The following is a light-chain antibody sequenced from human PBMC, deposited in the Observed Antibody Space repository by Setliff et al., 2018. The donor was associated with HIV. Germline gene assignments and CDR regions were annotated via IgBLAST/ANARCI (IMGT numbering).Light chain of an antibody. V-gene: IGLV2-11*01. Sequence: LAQPRSVSGSPGQSVTISCTGTSSDVGGYNFVSWYQQRPGKAPKLMIYDVTKRPSGVPDRFSGSKSGNTASLTISGLQAEDEADYYCCSYAGSHTFVFGTGTKV. CDR2: DVT. J-gene: IGLJ1*01. CDR1: SSDVGGYNF. CDR3: CSYAGSHTFV.